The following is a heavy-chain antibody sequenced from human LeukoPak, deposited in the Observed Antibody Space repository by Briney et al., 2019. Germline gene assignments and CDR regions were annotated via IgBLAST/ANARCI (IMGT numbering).Heavy chain of an antibody. V-gene: IGHV3-23*01. CDR1: GFAFSSYA. CDR2: ISGSGGST. CDR3: AKSRGYYYEKSGPADY. D-gene: IGHD3-22*01. J-gene: IGHJ4*02. Sequence: GGSLRLSCAASGFAFSSYAMSWVRQAPGKGLEWVSAISGSGGSTYYADSVQGRFTISRDNSKNTLYLQMNSLRAEDTAVYYCAKSRGYYYEKSGPADYWGQGTLVTVSS.